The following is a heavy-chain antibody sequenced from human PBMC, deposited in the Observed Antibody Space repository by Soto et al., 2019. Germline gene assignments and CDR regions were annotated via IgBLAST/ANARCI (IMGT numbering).Heavy chain of an antibody. J-gene: IGHJ4*02. CDR2: IWYDGSNT. CDR3: VRDLLGSGGHFDY. V-gene: IGHV3-33*01. D-gene: IGHD7-27*01. Sequence: GGSLRLSCAASGFIFISFGMHWVRQAPGKGLEWVAHIWYDGSNTYYADSVKGRFTISRDNSRNTLYMQMNSLRAEDTAVYHCVRDLLGSGGHFDYWGQGTLVTVS. CDR1: GFIFISFG.